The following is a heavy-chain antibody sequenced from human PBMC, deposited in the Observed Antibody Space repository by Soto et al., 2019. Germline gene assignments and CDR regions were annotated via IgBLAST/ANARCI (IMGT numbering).Heavy chain of an antibody. V-gene: IGHV4-59*01. J-gene: IGHJ4*02. Sequence: SETLSLTCTISGGSISGFCWGWIRQPPGKGLEWIGNIYYSGSANYDPSLRSRVTISLNTSKNQFSLNLNSVTAADTAIYYCARWTYCGGYFDFGAKWGQGTLVTVSS. CDR1: GGSISGFC. CDR2: IYYSGSA. D-gene: IGHD2-21*01. CDR3: ARWTYCGGYFDFGAK.